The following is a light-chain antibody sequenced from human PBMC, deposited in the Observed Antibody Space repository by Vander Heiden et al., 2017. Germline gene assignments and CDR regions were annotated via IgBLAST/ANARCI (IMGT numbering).Light chain of an antibody. CDR1: SSDVGGYKF. Sequence: QSALTQPASVSGSPGQSITISCTGTSSDVGGYKFVSWYQQHPGKAPKLMIYDVSNRPSGVSNRFSGSKSGITASLTISGLQAEDEADYYCSSYTSTSTGVFGTGTKVTVL. CDR3: SSYTSTSTGV. V-gene: IGLV2-14*03. CDR2: DVS. J-gene: IGLJ1*01.